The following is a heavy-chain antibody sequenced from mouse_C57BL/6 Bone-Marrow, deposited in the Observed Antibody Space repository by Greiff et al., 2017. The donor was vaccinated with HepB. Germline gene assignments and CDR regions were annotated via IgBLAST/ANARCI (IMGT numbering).Heavy chain of an antibody. CDR1: GYTFTSYG. V-gene: IGHV1-55*01. CDR2: ICPGSGRT. CDR3: ARWGNFDYGMDY. J-gene: IGHJ4*01. Sequence: QVQLQQPGAELVKPGASVKMSCKASGYTFTSYGITWVQQRPGKGLEWIGDICPGSGRTNYNEKFKSKATLTLDTSSLTAYMQLSSLTSEASAVYYCARWGNFDYGMDYWGRGTSATVSA.